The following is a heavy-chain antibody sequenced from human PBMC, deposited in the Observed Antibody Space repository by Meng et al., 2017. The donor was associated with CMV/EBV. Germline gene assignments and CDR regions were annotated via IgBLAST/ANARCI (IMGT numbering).Heavy chain of an antibody. V-gene: IGHV3-30*02. Sequence: GESLKISCAASGFTFSSYGMHWVRQAPGKGLEWVAFIRYDGSNKYYADSVKGRFTISRDNSKNTLYLQMNSLRAEDTAVYYCTTEGVRDCGGDCWAGTSYWGQGTLVTVSS. D-gene: IGHD2-21*01. CDR1: GFTFSSYG. CDR3: TTEGVRDCGGDCWAGTSY. J-gene: IGHJ4*02. CDR2: IRYDGSNK.